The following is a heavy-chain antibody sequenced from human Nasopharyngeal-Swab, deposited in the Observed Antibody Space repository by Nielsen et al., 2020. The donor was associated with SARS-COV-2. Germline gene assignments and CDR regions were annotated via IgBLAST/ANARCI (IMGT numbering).Heavy chain of an antibody. Sequence: GESLKISCVASGFTFITSWMHWVRQTPGEGLVWVARVNGDGTLITYADSVKGRFTVSRDNAKNTLYLQMNNLRAKDAAIYYCVKGSDYWGQGTLVTVSS. CDR1: GFTFITSW. CDR2: VNGDGTLI. V-gene: IGHV3-74*03. J-gene: IGHJ4*02. CDR3: VKGSDY.